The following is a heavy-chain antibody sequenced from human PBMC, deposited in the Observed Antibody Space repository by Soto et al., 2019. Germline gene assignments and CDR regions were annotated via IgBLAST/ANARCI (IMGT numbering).Heavy chain of an antibody. CDR3: ARDATFGTKGGSFDI. D-gene: IGHD3-16*01. Sequence: HPGGSLRLSCAASGFTFRIYSMHWVRQSPGKGLEWVAVMWYDGTNKYYGESVKGRFTISRDNSENTLYLQMNSLRVEDTAVYYCARDATFGTKGGSFDIWGHGTLVT. J-gene: IGHJ3*02. CDR2: MWYDGTNK. V-gene: IGHV3-33*01. CDR1: GFTFRIYS.